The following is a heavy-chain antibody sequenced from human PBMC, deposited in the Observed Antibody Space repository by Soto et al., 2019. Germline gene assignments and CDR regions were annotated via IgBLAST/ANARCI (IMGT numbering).Heavy chain of an antibody. D-gene: IGHD3-10*01. CDR2: MNPNSGNT. CDR3: ARGRHYYGSGSSNWFDP. CDR1: GYTFTSYG. J-gene: IGHJ5*02. V-gene: IGHV1-8*02. Sequence: GASVKVSCKASGYTFTSYGISCVRQATGQGLEWMGWMNPNSGNTGYAQKFQGRVTMTRNTSISTAYMELSSLRSEDTAVYYCARGRHYYGSGSSNWFDPWGQGTLVTVSS.